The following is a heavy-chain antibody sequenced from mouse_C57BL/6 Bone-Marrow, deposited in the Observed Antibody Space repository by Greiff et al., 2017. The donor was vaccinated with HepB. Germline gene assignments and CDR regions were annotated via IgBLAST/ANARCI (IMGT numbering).Heavy chain of an antibody. CDR1: GFTFSDYG. CDR3: AISTMITRFDY. Sequence: EVHLVESVGGLVKPGGSLKLSCAASGFTFSDYGMHWVRQAPEKGLEWVAYISSGSSTIYYADTVKGRFTISRDNAKNTLFLQMTSLRSEDTAMYYCAISTMITRFDYWGQGTTLTVSS. V-gene: IGHV5-17*01. J-gene: IGHJ2*01. D-gene: IGHD2-4*01. CDR2: ISSGSSTI.